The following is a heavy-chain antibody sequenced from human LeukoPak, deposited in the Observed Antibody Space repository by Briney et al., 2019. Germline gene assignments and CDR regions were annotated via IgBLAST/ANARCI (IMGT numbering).Heavy chain of an antibody. J-gene: IGHJ4*02. Sequence: SQTLSLTCAVSGGSLSSGGYSWRWLRQPPGKGLEWFGYIYHSGSTYYNPSPKSRVTISVDRSKNQFSLKLSSVTAADTAVYYCARSIAVAGTSYYFDYWGQGTLVTVSS. CDR2: IYHSGST. D-gene: IGHD6-19*01. CDR1: GGSLSSGGYS. CDR3: ARSIAVAGTSYYFDY. V-gene: IGHV4-30-2*01.